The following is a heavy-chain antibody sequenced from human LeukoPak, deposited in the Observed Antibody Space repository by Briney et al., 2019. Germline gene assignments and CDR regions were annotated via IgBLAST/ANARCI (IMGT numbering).Heavy chain of an antibody. V-gene: IGHV1-2*06. CDR2: INPNSGGT. CDR1: GYTFTGYY. J-gene: IGHJ4*02. D-gene: IGHD2-2*01. Sequence: EASVKVSCKASGYTFTGYYMHWVRQAPGQGLEWMGRINPNSGGTNYAQKFQGRVTMTRDTSISTAYMELSRLRSDDTAVYYCARDFCSSTSCYDYWGQGTLVTVSS. CDR3: ARDFCSSTSCYDY.